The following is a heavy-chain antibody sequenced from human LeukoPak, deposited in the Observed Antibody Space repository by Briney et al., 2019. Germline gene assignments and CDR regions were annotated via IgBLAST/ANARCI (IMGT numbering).Heavy chain of an antibody. V-gene: IGHV3-30-3*01. Sequence: GGSLRLSCAASGFTFSSYAMHWVRQAPGKGLEWVAVISYDGSNKYYADSVKGRFTISRDNSKNTLYLQMNSLRAEDTAVYYCARSSDYGGIDYWGQGTLVTVSS. CDR3: ARSSDYGGIDY. CDR1: GFTFSSYA. D-gene: IGHD4-23*01. CDR2: ISYDGSNK. J-gene: IGHJ4*02.